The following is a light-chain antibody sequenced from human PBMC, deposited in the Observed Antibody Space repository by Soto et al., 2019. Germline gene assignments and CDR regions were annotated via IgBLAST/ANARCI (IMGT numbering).Light chain of an antibody. CDR2: DAS. J-gene: IGKJ2*01. CDR3: QQYNIPYT. V-gene: IGKV1-5*01. Sequence: DIQMTQSPSTLSASVGERVTLSCRASQSISRWLAWYQQKPGKAPKLLIYDASSEERGVQSRFRGSASGTEFTITISSLQPDDFATYYCQQYNIPYTFGQGTKLEIK. CDR1: QSISRW.